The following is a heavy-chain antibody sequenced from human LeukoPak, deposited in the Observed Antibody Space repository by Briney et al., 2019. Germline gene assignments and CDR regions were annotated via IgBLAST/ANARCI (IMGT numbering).Heavy chain of an antibody. V-gene: IGHV3-23*01. Sequence: QPGGSLRLSCAASGFTFSSYAMSWVRQAPGKGLEWVSAISGSGGSTYYADSVKGRFTISRDNSKNTLYLQMNSLRAEDTAVYYCAKASDIVVVPAAYFDYWGQGTLVTVSS. J-gene: IGHJ4*02. D-gene: IGHD2-2*01. CDR1: GFTFSSYA. CDR3: AKASDIVVVPAAYFDY. CDR2: ISGSGGST.